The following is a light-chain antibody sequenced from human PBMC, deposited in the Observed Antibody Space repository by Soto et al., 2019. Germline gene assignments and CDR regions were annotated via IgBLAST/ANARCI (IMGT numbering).Light chain of an antibody. V-gene: IGLV1-44*01. CDR3: AAWDDSLNGCV. Sequence: QSVLTQPPSASGTPGQRVTISCSGSSSNIGTYSVSWYQQFPATAPRLLIYCDNQRPSGVPDRFSASKSGASASLAISGLQSEDEADFYCAAWDDSLNGCVFGTGTKLTVL. J-gene: IGLJ1*01. CDR1: SSNIGTYS. CDR2: CDN.